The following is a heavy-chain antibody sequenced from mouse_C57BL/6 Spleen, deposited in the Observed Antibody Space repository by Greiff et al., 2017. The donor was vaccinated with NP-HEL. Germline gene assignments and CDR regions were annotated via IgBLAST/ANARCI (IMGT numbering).Heavy chain of an antibody. Sequence: QVQLQQSGAELARPGASVKMSCKASGYTFTSYSMHWVKQRPGQGLEWIGYINPSSGYTKYNQKFKDKATLTADKSSSTAYMQLSSLTSEDSAVYYCANVYYDYDEGDWGQGTTLTVSS. CDR3: ANVYYDYDEGD. J-gene: IGHJ2*01. CDR1: GYTFTSYS. V-gene: IGHV1-4*01. D-gene: IGHD2-4*01. CDR2: INPSSGYT.